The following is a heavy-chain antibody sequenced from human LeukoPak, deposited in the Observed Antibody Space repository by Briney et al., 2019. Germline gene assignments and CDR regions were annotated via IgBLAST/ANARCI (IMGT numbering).Heavy chain of an antibody. J-gene: IGHJ4*02. CDR1: GGSFSGYY. CDR2: INHSGST. V-gene: IGHV4-34*01. Sequence: SETLSLTCAVYGGSFSGYYWSWIRQPPGKGLEWIGEINHSGSTNYNPSLKSRVTISVDTSKNQFSLKLSSVTAADTAVYYCARHVLRFLLISWGQGTPVTVSS. D-gene: IGHD3-3*01. CDR3: ARHVLRFLLIS.